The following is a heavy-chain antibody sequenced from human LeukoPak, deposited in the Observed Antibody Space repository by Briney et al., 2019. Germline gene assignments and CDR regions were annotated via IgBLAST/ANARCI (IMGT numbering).Heavy chain of an antibody. V-gene: IGHV1-2*02. J-gene: IGHJ3*02. CDR2: INPNSGGT. Sequence: APVKVSCKASGYTFTGYYMHWVRQAPGQGLEWMGWINPNSGGTNYAQKFQGRVNMTRDTSITTAYMELSRLRSDDTAVYYCARRRQWLVENDAFDIWGQGTMVTVSS. CDR1: GYTFTGYY. CDR3: ARRRQWLVENDAFDI. D-gene: IGHD6-19*01.